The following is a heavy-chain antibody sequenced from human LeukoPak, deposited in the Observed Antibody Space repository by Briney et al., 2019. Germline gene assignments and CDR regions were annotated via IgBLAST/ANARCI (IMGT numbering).Heavy chain of an antibody. V-gene: IGHV4-61*01. CDR2: IYYSGST. CDR3: ASLLYSSGWYGSDY. D-gene: IGHD6-19*01. Sequence: PSETLSLTCTVSGDSVSSSNYYWGWIRQPPGKGLEWIGYIYYSGSTNYNPSLKSRVTMSVDTPKNQFSLKLNSVTAADTAVYYCASLLYSSGWYGSDYWGQGTLVTVSS. CDR1: GDSVSSSNYY. J-gene: IGHJ4*02.